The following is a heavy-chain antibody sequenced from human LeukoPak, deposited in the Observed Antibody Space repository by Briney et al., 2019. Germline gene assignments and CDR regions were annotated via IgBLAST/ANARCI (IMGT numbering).Heavy chain of an antibody. CDR1: GFTFSSYS. CDR2: ISSSSSYI. Sequence: PGGSLRLSCAASGFTFSSYSMNWVRQAPGKGLEWVSSISSSSSYIYYADPVKGRFTISRDNAKNSLYLQMNSLRAEDTAVYYCARDRGSSWYLGILYWGQGTLVTVSS. J-gene: IGHJ4*02. D-gene: IGHD6-13*01. V-gene: IGHV3-21*01. CDR3: ARDRGSSWYLGILY.